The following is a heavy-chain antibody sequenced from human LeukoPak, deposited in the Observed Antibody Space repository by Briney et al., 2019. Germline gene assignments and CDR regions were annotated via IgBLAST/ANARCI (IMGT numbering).Heavy chain of an antibody. Sequence: GGSLRLPCAASGFTFRNYWMTWVRQAPGKGLEWVANIKQDGSEKNYVDSVKGRFRISRDNAKNSLYLQMNSLRAEDTAVYYCARHSNGWSEGTYWGQGTLVTVTS. D-gene: IGHD6-19*01. CDR2: IKQDGSEK. CDR1: GFTFRNYW. J-gene: IGHJ4*02. V-gene: IGHV3-7*03. CDR3: ARHSNGWSEGTY.